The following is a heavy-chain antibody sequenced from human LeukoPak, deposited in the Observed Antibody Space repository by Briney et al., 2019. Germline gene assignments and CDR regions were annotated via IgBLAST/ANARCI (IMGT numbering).Heavy chain of an antibody. CDR2: IIPIFGTA. CDR1: GYTFTSYY. V-gene: IGHV1-69*05. Sequence: ASVKVSCKASGYTFTSYYMHWVRQAPGQGLEWMGGIIPIFGTANYAQKFQGRVTITTDESTSTAYMELSSLRSEDTAVYYCARLAARQLAWGQGTMVTVSS. J-gene: IGHJ3*01. D-gene: IGHD6-6*01. CDR3: ARLAARQLA.